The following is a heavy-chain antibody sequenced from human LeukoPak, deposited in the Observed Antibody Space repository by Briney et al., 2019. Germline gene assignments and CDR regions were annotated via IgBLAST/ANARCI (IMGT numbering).Heavy chain of an antibody. CDR3: ARGSRRYYFDY. CDR1: GGSISSGDYY. J-gene: IGHJ4*02. V-gene: IGHV4-30-4*02. CDR2: IYYSGST. Sequence: SETLSLTCTVSGGSISSGDYYWSWIRQPPGKGLEWIGYIYYSGSTYYNPSLKSRVTISVDTSKNQFSLKLSSVTAADTAVYYCARGSRRYYFDYWGQGTLVTVSS.